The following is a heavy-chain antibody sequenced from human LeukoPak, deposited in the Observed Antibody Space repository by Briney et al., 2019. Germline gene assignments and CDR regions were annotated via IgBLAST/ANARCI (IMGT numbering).Heavy chain of an antibody. Sequence: ASVKVSCKASGYTFTGYYMYWVRQAPGQGLEWMGWINPNGGGTNYAQKFQGRVTMTRDTSILTTYMELRSLRSDDTAVYYCARGDSGSTTSLLDWGQGTLVTVSS. CDR1: GYTFTGYY. V-gene: IGHV1-2*02. CDR2: INPNGGGT. J-gene: IGHJ4*02. CDR3: ARGDSGSTTSLLD. D-gene: IGHD1-26*01.